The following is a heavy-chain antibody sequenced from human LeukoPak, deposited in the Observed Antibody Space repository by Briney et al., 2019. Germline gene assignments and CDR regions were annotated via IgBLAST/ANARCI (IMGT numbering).Heavy chain of an antibody. CDR3: ARGYSYGYSYYYYYMDV. CDR2: ISSSSSTI. Sequence: GGSLRLSCAASGFTCSSCSMNWVRQAPGKGLEWVSYISSSSSTIYYADSVKGRFTISRDNAKNSLYLQMNSLRAEDTAVYYCARGYSYGYSYYYYYMDVWGKGTTVTVSS. D-gene: IGHD5-18*01. V-gene: IGHV3-48*01. CDR1: GFTCSSCS. J-gene: IGHJ6*03.